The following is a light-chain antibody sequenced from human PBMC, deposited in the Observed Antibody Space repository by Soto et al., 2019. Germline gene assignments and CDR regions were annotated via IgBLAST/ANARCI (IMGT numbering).Light chain of an antibody. J-gene: IGKJ1*01. CDR2: DAS. Sequence: DIQMTHSPSTLSASVVDRVTITCLASQSISSWLAWYQQKPGKAPKLLIYDASSLESGVPSRFSGSGSGTEFTLTISSLQPDDFATYYCQQYNSYSLKFGQGTKVDIK. CDR3: QQYNSYSLK. CDR1: QSISSW. V-gene: IGKV1-5*01.